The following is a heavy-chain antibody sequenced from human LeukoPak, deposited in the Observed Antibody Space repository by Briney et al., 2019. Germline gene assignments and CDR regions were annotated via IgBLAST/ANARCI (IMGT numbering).Heavy chain of an antibody. CDR1: GGTFSSYA. D-gene: IGHD6-13*01. J-gene: IGHJ4*02. CDR2: IIPIFGTA. CDR3: ARFQSSSWRIDY. V-gene: IGHV1-69*05. Sequence: ASVKVSCKASGGTFSSYAISWVRQAPGQGLEWMGGIIPIFGTANYAQKFQGRVTMTTDTSTSTAYMELRSLRSDDTAVYYCARFQSSSWRIDYWGQGTLVTVSS.